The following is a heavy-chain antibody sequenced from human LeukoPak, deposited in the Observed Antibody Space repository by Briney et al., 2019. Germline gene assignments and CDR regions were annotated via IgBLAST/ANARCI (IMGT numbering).Heavy chain of an antibody. J-gene: IGHJ6*02. CDR2: INHSGST. Sequence: SETLSLTCAVYGGSFSGYYWSWIRQPPGKGLEWIGEINHSGSTNYNPSLKSRVTISVDTSKNQFSLKLSSVTAADTAVYYCAGEGTYYYGDYGAPPSGSLNYYGMDVWGQGTTVTVSS. D-gene: IGHD4-17*01. CDR3: AGEGTYYYGDYGAPPSGSLNYYGMDV. CDR1: GGSFSGYY. V-gene: IGHV4-34*01.